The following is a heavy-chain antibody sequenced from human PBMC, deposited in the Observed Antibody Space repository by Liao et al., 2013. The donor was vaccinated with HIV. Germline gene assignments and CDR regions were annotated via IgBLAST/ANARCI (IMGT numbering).Heavy chain of an antibody. CDR3: ARHDYGALGAFDI. J-gene: IGHJ3*02. CDR2: IYYSGST. CDR1: GGSISSYY. V-gene: IGHV4-59*01. Sequence: QLQLQESGPGLVKPSETLSLTCTVSGGSISSYYWSWIRQPPGKGLEWIGYIYYSGSTNYNPSLKSRVTISVDTSKNQFSLKLSSVTAADTAVYYCARHDYGALGAFDIWGQGTMVTVSS. D-gene: IGHD4-17*01.